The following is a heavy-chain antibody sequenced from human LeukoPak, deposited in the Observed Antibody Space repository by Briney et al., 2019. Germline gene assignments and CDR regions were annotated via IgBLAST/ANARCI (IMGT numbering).Heavy chain of an antibody. CDR3: ARGTGHIDY. D-gene: IGHD1-14*01. Sequence: GGSLRLSCAASGFTFSDSYMNWIRQAPGKGLEWLSYISSSGGTIYYADSVKGRFAISRDNARNSLYLHLNSLGAEDTAVYYCARGTGHIDYWGQGTLVTVSS. CDR2: ISSSGGTI. J-gene: IGHJ4*02. CDR1: GFTFSDSY. V-gene: IGHV3-11*01.